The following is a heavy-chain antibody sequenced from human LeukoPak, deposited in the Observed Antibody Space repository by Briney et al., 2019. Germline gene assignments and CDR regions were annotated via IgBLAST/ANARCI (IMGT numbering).Heavy chain of an antibody. CDR3: ARIPERFDSSGYYGPGPFHY. J-gene: IGHJ4*02. CDR2: INPNSGGT. CDR1: GYTFTGYY. D-gene: IGHD3-22*01. V-gene: IGHV1-2*02. Sequence: ASVKVSCKASGYTFTGYYMHWVRQAPGQGLEWMGWINPNSGGTNYAQKFQGRVTMTRDTSISTAYMELSRLRSDDTAVYYCARIPERFDSSGYYGPGPFHYWGQGTLVTVSS.